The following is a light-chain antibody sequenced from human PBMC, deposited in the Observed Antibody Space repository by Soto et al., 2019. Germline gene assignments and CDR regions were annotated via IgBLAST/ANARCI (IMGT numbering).Light chain of an antibody. CDR2: DAS. V-gene: IGKV1-6*01. Sequence: AIQVTQSPSSLSASVGDRVTITCRASQGIRNDLGWYQQKPGKAPNLLIYDASSLQSGVPSRFSGGGSGTDFTLTISSLQPEDFATYYCQQVNSFPRTFGQGTKVDIK. CDR3: QQVNSFPRT. CDR1: QGIRND. J-gene: IGKJ1*01.